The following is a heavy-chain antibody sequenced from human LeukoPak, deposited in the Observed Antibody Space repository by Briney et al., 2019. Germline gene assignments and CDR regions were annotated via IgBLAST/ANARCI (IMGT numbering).Heavy chain of an antibody. V-gene: IGHV1-18*01. CDR1: GYTFTTYA. CDR2: ISAYYGNT. CDR3: ARDPNAMVTSLFDY. Sequence: GASVKVSCKASGYTFTTYAISWVRQAPGQGLEWMRWISAYYGNTTYAQKFQGRVTMTTDTSTSTAYMELRSLRSDDTAVYYCARDPNAMVTSLFDYWGQGTLVTVSS. J-gene: IGHJ4*02. D-gene: IGHD5-18*01.